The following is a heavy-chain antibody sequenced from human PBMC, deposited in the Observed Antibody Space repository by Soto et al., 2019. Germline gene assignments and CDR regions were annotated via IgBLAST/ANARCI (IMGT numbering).Heavy chain of an antibody. J-gene: IGHJ6*02. CDR1: RFTFGDYG. CDR3: SSRYDFWSGYLIYYYYYCMDV. CDR2: IRSKAYGGTT. V-gene: IGHV3-49*03. Sequence: GESLRLSCTASRFTFGDYGMSWLRQAPGKGLEWVGFIRSKAYGGTTEYAASVKGRFTISIDDSKSIAYLQMNSLKTEDTAVYYCSSRYDFWSGYLIYYYYYCMDVWGQGTSVTVS. D-gene: IGHD3-3*01.